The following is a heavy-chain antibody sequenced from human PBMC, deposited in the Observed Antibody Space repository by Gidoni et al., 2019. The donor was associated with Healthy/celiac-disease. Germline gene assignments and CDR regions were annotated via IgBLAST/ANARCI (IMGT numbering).Heavy chain of an antibody. CDR1: GFTFSSYA. V-gene: IGHV3-23*01. Sequence: EVQLLESGGGLVQPGVSLTLSGAASGFTFSSYALSWVRQAPGKGLEWVSAISGSGGSTYYADSVKGRFTISRDNSKNTLYLQMNSRRAEDTAVYYCASTVTAPYYFDYWGQGTLVTVSS. CDR2: ISGSGGST. J-gene: IGHJ4*02. D-gene: IGHD2-21*02. CDR3: ASTVTAPYYFDY.